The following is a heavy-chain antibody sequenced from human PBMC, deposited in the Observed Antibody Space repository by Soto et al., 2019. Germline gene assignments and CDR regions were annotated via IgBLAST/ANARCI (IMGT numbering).Heavy chain of an antibody. CDR3: AGKDYGDSPRYYYYYYGMDV. J-gene: IGHJ6*02. Sequence: QAQLVQSGAEVKKPGSSVKVSCKASGGTFRSYAISWVRQAPAQGLEWMGGIIPISGTTNSAQNFQGRVTITADGSSSTVYMELSSLTSEDTAVYYCAGKDYGDSPRYYYYYYGMDVWGQGTTVTVSS. CDR1: GGTFRSYA. V-gene: IGHV1-69*01. D-gene: IGHD4-17*01. CDR2: IIPISGTT.